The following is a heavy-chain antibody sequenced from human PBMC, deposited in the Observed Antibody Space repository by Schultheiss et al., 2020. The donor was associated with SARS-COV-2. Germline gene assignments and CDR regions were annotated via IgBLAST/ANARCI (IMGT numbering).Heavy chain of an antibody. CDR3: ARHPTYPEWLTRLYYFDY. V-gene: IGHV4-39*01. CDR1: GGSISSSSYY. CDR2: IYYSGST. D-gene: IGHD3-3*01. Sequence: SETLSLTCTVSGGSISSSSYYWGWIRQPPGKGLEWIGSIYYSGSTYYNPSLKSRVTISVDTSKNQFSLKLSSVTAADTAVYYCARHPTYPEWLTRLYYFDYWGQGTLVTVSS. J-gene: IGHJ4*02.